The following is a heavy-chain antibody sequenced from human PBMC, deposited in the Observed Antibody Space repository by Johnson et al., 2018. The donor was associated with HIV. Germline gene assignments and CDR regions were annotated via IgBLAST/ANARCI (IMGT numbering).Heavy chain of an antibody. J-gene: IGHJ3*02. D-gene: IGHD5-18*01. CDR2: SRNRANGYTT. CDR1: GFTSSDYY. Sequence: VQLVESGGGLVKPGGSLRLSCAASGFTSSDYYMDWARQAPGKGLEWVGRSRNRANGYTTEYAASVKGRFTISRDDSKNSLYLQMNSLRVEDTAVYYCAREPRLLTDAFDIWGQGTMVTVSS. V-gene: IGHV3-72*01. CDR3: AREPRLLTDAFDI.